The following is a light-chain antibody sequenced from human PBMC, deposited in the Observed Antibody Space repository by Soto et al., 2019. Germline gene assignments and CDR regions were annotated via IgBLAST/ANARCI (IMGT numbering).Light chain of an antibody. CDR2: DVS. Sequence: SVLTPPASVSGSPGQSIAIYCIGTSNDVGAYNYVSWYQQHPGKAPKLLIYDVSGRPSGVSDRFSGSKSGNSASLTISGLQAEDEAAYYCSSYTTTSTVLFGGGTKVTVL. CDR3: SSYTTTSTVL. CDR1: SNDVGAYNY. V-gene: IGLV2-14*01. J-gene: IGLJ2*01.